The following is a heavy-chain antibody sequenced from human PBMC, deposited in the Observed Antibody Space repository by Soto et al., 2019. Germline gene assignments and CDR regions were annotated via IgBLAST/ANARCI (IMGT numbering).Heavy chain of an antibody. CDR3: ARGYYDFWSGYYNRRYYYYMDV. Sequence: ASVKVSCKASGYTFTSYGISWVRQAPGQGLEWMGWISAYNGNTNYAQKLQGRVTMTTDTSTSTAYMELRSLRSDDTAVYYCARGYYDFWSGYYNRRYYYYMDVWGKGTTVTVSS. D-gene: IGHD3-3*01. CDR1: GYTFTSYG. J-gene: IGHJ6*03. V-gene: IGHV1-18*01. CDR2: ISAYNGNT.